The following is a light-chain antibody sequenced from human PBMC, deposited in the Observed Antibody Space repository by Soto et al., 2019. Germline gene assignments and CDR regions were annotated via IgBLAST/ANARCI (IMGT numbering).Light chain of an antibody. CDR3: CSYVGGYFYV. CDR2: DVS. CDR1: SSDVGDYNS. V-gene: IGLV2-11*01. Sequence: QSALTQARSVSGSPGQSVTVSCIGTSSDVGDYNSVSWYQQHPGKAPKLMIYDVSKRPSGVPDRFSGSKSGNTASLTISGLQAEDEADYSCCSYVGGYFYVFGLGTKVTV. J-gene: IGLJ1*01.